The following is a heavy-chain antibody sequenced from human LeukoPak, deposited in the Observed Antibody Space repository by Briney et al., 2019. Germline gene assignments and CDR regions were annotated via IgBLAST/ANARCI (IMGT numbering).Heavy chain of an antibody. CDR2: ISYDGSKK. Sequence: PGGSLRLSCAASGFTFSTYAMTWVRQPPGKGLEWVAVISYDGSKKYYADSVKGRFTISRDNSKNTLYLQMDSLRAEDTAVYYCARDISGYYSVDYWGQGTLVTVSS. CDR1: GFTFSTYA. V-gene: IGHV3-30-3*01. D-gene: IGHD5/OR15-5a*01. CDR3: ARDISGYYSVDY. J-gene: IGHJ4*02.